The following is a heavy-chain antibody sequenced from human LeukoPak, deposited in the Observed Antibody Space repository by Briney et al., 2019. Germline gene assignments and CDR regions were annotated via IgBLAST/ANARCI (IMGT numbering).Heavy chain of an antibody. CDR3: ARVWTTWGFDY. CDR1: GGSISSSSYY. Sequence: PSENLSLTCTVSGGSISSSSYYWSWIRQPPGKGLEWIGYIYYSGSTYYNPSLKSRVTISVDTSKNQFSLNLSSVTAADTAVYYCARVWTTWGFDYWGQGTLVTVSS. J-gene: IGHJ4*02. V-gene: IGHV4-30-4*01. CDR2: IYYSGST. D-gene: IGHD3/OR15-3a*01.